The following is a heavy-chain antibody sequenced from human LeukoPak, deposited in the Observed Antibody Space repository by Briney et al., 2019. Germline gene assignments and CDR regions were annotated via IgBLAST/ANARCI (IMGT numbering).Heavy chain of an antibody. CDR1: GGSISSYY. Sequence: SETLSLTCTVSGGSISSYYWSWIRQPPGKGLEWIGYIYYSGSTNYNPSLKSRVTISVDTSKNQFSLKLSSVTAADTAVYYCARYCSSTSCYGDFDYWGQGTLVTVSS. CDR3: ARYCSSTSCYGDFDY. CDR2: IYYSGST. V-gene: IGHV4-59*01. D-gene: IGHD2-2*01. J-gene: IGHJ4*02.